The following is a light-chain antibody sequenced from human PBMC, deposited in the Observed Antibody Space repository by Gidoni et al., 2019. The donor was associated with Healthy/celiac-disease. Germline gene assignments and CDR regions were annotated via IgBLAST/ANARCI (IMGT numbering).Light chain of an antibody. J-gene: IGLJ2*01. Sequence: QSALTQPASVSGSPGQSITISCTGTSSDVGGYNYVSWYQPHPGKAPKLMIYEVSKRPSGVSKRFSGSKSGNTASLTISGLQAEDEADYYCSSYTSSSTLVVFGGGTKLTVL. CDR1: SSDVGGYNY. V-gene: IGLV2-14*01. CDR3: SSYTSSSTLVV. CDR2: EVS.